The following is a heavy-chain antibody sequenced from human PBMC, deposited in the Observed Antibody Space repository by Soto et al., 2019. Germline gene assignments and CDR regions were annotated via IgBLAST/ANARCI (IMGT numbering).Heavy chain of an antibody. D-gene: IGHD3-22*01. CDR2: IIPIFGTA. V-gene: IGHV1-69*13. CDR3: EVIYYDSTPSSDYSVY. J-gene: IGHJ4*02. CDR1: GGTFSSYA. Sequence: GASVKVSCKASGGTFSSYAISWVRQAPGQGLEWMGGIIPIFGTANYAQKFQGRVTITADESTSTAYMELSSLRSEDTAVYYCEVIYYDSTPSSDYSVYSGQATLLTVSS.